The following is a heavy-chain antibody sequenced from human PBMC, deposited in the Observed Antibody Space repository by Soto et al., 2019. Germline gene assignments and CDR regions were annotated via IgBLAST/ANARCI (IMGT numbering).Heavy chain of an antibody. Sequence: SETLSLTCNVSGGPLTTYFLSWIRQPPGKGLEWIGYVSYFGTTNYNPSLQSRLTISLDTSKNQFSLKLSSVTAADTAVYYCARLLFGAANWFDPWGQGTLVTVSS. CDR1: GGPLTTYF. J-gene: IGHJ5*02. CDR3: ARLLFGAANWFDP. CDR2: VSYFGTT. V-gene: IGHV4-59*01. D-gene: IGHD3-10*01.